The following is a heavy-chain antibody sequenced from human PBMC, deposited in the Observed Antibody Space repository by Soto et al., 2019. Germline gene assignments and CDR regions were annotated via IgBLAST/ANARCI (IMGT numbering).Heavy chain of an antibody. J-gene: IGHJ6*02. V-gene: IGHV3-53*01. Sequence: GGSLRLSCAASGFTVSSNYMSWVRQAPGKGLEWVSVIYSGGSTYYADSVKGRFTISRDNSKNTLYLQMNSLRAEDTAVYYCARDFRVAVAGTGSWGGMDVWGQGTTVTVSS. D-gene: IGHD6-19*01. CDR2: IYSGGST. CDR1: GFTVSSNY. CDR3: ARDFRVAVAGTGSWGGMDV.